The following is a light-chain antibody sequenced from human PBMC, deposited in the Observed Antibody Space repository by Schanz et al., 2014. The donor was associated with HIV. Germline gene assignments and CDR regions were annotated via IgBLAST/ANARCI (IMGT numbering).Light chain of an antibody. V-gene: IGKV3D-15*01. CDR3: QQYSDWPPST. CDR2: GAS. Sequence: EIVLTQSPGTLSLSPGERATLSCRASQVVSSNFLAWYQQKPGRAPRLLIYGASIRATGIPVRFSGRGSGTEFTLTISGLQSEDFALYYCQQYSDWPPSTFGQGTKVEIK. CDR1: QVVSSN. J-gene: IGKJ2*01.